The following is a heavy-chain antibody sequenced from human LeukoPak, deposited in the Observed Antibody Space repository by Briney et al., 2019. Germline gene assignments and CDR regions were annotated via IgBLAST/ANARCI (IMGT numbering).Heavy chain of an antibody. CDR1: GFTFSSYA. D-gene: IGHD6-13*01. CDR2: ISGSGGST. V-gene: IGHV3-23*01. CDR3: AKDPVVLGQQPYNDY. Sequence: GGSLRLSCAASGFTFSSYAMSWVRQAPGKGLEWVSAISGSGGSTYYADSVKGRFTISRDNSKNTLYLQMNSLGAEDTAVYYCAKDPVVLGQQPYNDYWGQGTLVTVSS. J-gene: IGHJ4*02.